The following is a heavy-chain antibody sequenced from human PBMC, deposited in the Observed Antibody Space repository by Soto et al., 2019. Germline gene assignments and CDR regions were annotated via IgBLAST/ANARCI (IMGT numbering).Heavy chain of an antibody. V-gene: IGHV1-69*04. CDR1: GGTFSSYT. CDR2: IIPILGIA. Sequence: SVKVSCKASGGTFSSYTISCVRQAPGQGLEWMGRIIPILGIANYAQKFQGRVTITADKSTSTAYMELSSLRSEDTAVYYCAREWQKNWFDPWGQGTLVTVSS. CDR3: AREWQKNWFDP. D-gene: IGHD5-12*01. J-gene: IGHJ5*02.